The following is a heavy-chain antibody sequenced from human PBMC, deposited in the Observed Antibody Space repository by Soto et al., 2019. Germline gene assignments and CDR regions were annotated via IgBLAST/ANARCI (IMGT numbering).Heavy chain of an antibody. CDR3: ARGGVGWFDP. J-gene: IGHJ5*02. D-gene: IGHD1-26*01. V-gene: IGHV4-59*01. CDR2: IYYSGST. Sequence: KPSETLSLTCTVSGGSISSYYWSWIRQPPGKGLEWIGYIYYSGSTNYNPSLKSRVTISVDTSKNQFSLKLSPVTAADTAVYYCARGGVGWFDPWGQGTRVTVSS. CDR1: GGSISSYY.